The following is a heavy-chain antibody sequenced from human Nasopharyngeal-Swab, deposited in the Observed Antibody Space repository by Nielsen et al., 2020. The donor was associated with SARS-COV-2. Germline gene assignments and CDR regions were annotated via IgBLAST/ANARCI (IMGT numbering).Heavy chain of an antibody. Sequence: ASVKVSCKASGYTFTSYYMHWVRQAPGQGLEWMGIINPSGGSTSYAQKFQGRVTMTRDTSTSTVYIELSSLRSEDTAVYYCARGKSYDFWSGYYDDYYGMDVWGQGTTVTVSS. CDR3: ARGKSYDFWSGYYDDYYGMDV. CDR1: GYTFTSYY. CDR2: INPSGGST. J-gene: IGHJ6*02. V-gene: IGHV1-46*01. D-gene: IGHD3-3*01.